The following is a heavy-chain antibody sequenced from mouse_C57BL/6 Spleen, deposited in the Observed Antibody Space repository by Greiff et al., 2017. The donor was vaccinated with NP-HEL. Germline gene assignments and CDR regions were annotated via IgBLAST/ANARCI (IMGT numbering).Heavy chain of an antibody. CDR3: ARQGSTMITSHWYFDV. D-gene: IGHD2-4*01. V-gene: IGHV5-6*01. J-gene: IGHJ1*03. CDR1: GFTFSSYG. Sequence: EVQLVESGGDLVKPGGSLKLSCAASGFTFSSYGMSWVRQTPDKRLEWVATISSGGSYTYYPDSVKGRFTISRDNAKHTLYLQMSSLKSEDTAMYYCARQGSTMITSHWYFDVWGTGTTVTVSS. CDR2: ISSGGSYT.